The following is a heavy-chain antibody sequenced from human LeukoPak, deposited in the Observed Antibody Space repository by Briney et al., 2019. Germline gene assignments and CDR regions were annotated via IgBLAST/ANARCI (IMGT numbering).Heavy chain of an antibody. CDR3: AKGGVVHAFDI. J-gene: IGHJ3*02. D-gene: IGHD2-15*01. Sequence: GGSLRLSCAASGFTFSSYGMSWVRQAPGKGLEWVSSIGGRGGSAYYADSVKGRFTISRDNSKNTLYLQMNSLRAEDTAVYYCAKGGVVHAFDIWGQGTMVTVSS. V-gene: IGHV3-23*01. CDR2: IGGRGGSA. CDR1: GFTFSSYG.